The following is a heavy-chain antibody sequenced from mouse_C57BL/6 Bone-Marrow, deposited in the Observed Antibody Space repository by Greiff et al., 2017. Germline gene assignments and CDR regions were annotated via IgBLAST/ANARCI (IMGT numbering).Heavy chain of an antibody. CDR2: IYPRDGST. CDR1: GYTFTSYD. V-gene: IGHV1-85*01. CDR3: ARIEAFYYGYFDY. D-gene: IGHD1-1*01. J-gene: IGHJ2*01. Sequence: QVQLQQSGPELVKPGASVKLSCKASGYTFTSYDINWVKQRPGQGLEWIGWIYPRDGSTKYNEKFKGKATLTVDKSSSTAYMQLSSLTSEDSAVYYCARIEAFYYGYFDYWGQGTTLTVSS.